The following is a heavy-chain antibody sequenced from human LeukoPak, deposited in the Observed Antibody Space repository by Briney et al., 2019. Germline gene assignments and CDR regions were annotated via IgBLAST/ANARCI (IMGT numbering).Heavy chain of an antibody. Sequence: APVKVSCKASGYTFTSYAMHWVRQAPGQRLEWMGWINAGNGNTKYSQKFQGRVTITRDTSASTAYMELSSLRSEDTAVYYCARVYSSSSYNWFDPWGQGTLVTVSS. CDR1: GYTFTSYA. CDR2: INAGNGNT. J-gene: IGHJ5*02. V-gene: IGHV1-3*01. D-gene: IGHD6-13*01. CDR3: ARVYSSSSYNWFDP.